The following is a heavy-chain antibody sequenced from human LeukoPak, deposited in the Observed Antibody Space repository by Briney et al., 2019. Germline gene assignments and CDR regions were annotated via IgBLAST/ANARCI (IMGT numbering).Heavy chain of an antibody. V-gene: IGHV3-23*01. CDR3: AKDPITMVRGMSNYFDY. Sequence: QAGGSLRLSCAASGFTFSSYAMSWVRQAPGKGLEWVSAISGSGGSTYYADSVKGRFTISRDNSKNTLYLQMNSLRAEDTAVYYCAKDPITMVRGMSNYFDYWGQGTLVTVSS. CDR1: GFTFSSYA. J-gene: IGHJ4*02. D-gene: IGHD3-10*01. CDR2: ISGSGGST.